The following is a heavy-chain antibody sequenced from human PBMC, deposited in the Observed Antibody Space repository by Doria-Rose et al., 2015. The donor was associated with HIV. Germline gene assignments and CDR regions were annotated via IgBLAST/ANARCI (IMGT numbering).Heavy chain of an antibody. D-gene: IGHD3-16*01. CDR1: SRFW. Sequence: SRFWMSWVRQAPGKGLEWVANIKEDGSEKKYVDSVKARFTISRDNAKNSVYLQMNSLRAEDTAVYYCAGETYYFDYWGQGSLVIVSS. V-gene: IGHV3-7*05. J-gene: IGHJ4*02. CDR3: AGETYYFDY. CDR2: IKEDGSEK.